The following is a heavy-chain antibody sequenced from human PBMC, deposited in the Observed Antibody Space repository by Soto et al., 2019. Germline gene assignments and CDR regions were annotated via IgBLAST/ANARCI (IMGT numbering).Heavy chain of an antibody. J-gene: IGHJ6*02. CDR2: ISYDGSNK. CDR1: GFTFSSYA. V-gene: IGHV3-30-3*01. Sequence: VQLVESGGGLVQPGGSLRLSCAASGFTFSSYAMHWVRQAPGKGLEWVAVISYDGSNKYYADSVKGRFTISRDNSKNTLYLQMNSLRAEDTAVYYCAAKLGMDVWGQGTTVTVSS. CDR3: AAKLGMDV.